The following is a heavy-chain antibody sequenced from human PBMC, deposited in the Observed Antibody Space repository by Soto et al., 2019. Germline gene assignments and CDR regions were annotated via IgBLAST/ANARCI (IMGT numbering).Heavy chain of an antibody. Sequence: GGSLRLSCAASGFTFSSYGMHWVRQAPGKGLEWVAVIWYDGSNKYYADSVKGRFTISRDNSKNTLYLQMNSLRAEDTAVYYCASTQSQYCSGGSCYSPPHDYWGQGTLVTVSS. CDR2: IWYDGSNK. V-gene: IGHV3-33*01. CDR3: ASTQSQYCSGGSCYSPPHDY. D-gene: IGHD2-15*01. J-gene: IGHJ4*02. CDR1: GFTFSSYG.